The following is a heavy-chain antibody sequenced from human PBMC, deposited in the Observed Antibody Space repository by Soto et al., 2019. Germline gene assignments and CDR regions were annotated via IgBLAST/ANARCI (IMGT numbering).Heavy chain of an antibody. V-gene: IGHV1-24*01. CDR2: FDPKDGLP. Sequence: ASVKVSCKVSGHKVTELSIYWMRQSPGTGLECMGGFDPKDGLPVYAQNFEGRVTMTEDASTDTAFLEVEKLTSVTAADTAVYYCARISGGPIRWGQGTLVTVSS. CDR3: ARISGGPIR. CDR1: GHKVTELS. J-gene: IGHJ4*02.